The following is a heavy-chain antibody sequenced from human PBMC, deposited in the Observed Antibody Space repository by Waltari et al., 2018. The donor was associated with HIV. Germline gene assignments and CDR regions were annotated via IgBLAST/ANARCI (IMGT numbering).Heavy chain of an antibody. J-gene: IGHJ5*02. CDR2: INTYTGNP. D-gene: IGHD6-19*01. Sequence: QVQLVQSGSELKKPGASVKVSCKASGYTFSSYAINWVRQAPGQGLEWMGWINTYTGNPTYVQGFKGRFVVSLDTSVNTAYVQISSLKADDTAVYFCARDRGSDWSFDPWGQGTLVTVSS. V-gene: IGHV7-4-1*02. CDR3: ARDRGSDWSFDP. CDR1: GYTFSSYA.